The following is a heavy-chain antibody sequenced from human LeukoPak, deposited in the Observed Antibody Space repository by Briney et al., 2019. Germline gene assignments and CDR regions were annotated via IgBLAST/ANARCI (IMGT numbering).Heavy chain of an antibody. CDR2: IYTTGSA. CDR1: GGSISSGYYY. CDR3: ARHGRFDGDFDY. Sequence: SQTLSLTCTVSGGSISSGYYYWSWIRQPAGKGLEWIGRIYTTGSANYNPSLKSRLTISVDTSKNQFSLELSSVTAADTAVYYCARHGRFDGDFDYWGQGTLVTVSS. D-gene: IGHD1-26*01. V-gene: IGHV4-61*02. J-gene: IGHJ4*02.